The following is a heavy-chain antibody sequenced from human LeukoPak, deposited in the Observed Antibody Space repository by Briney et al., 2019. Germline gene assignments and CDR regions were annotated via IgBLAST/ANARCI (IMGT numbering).Heavy chain of an antibody. V-gene: IGHV3-74*01. Sequence: PGGSLRLSCAASGFTFSPYWMHWVRQAPGKGLVWVSRINGDGSSTSYADSVKGRVTISRDNAKNTLYLQMNSLRAEDTAVFHCARGKSGVVDYWGQGTLVTVSS. CDR3: ARGKSGVVDY. D-gene: IGHD3-3*01. CDR1: GFTFSPYW. CDR2: INGDGSST. J-gene: IGHJ4*02.